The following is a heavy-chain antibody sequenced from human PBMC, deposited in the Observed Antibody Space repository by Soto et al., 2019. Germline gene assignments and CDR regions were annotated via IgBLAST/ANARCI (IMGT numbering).Heavy chain of an antibody. V-gene: IGHV4-59*01. Sequence: QVQLQQSGPGLVKPSETLSLTCSVSGGSISSYFKNWIRQAPGKGLEWIGCIYDSGDANYNPSLKCRVTISVDTSKNHFSLKLSSVTAADTAVYYCGSSRTAVFGDALDIWARVTMVTFSS. CDR3: GSSRTAVFGDALDI. J-gene: IGHJ3*02. CDR1: GGSISSYF. CDR2: IYDSGDA. D-gene: IGHD3-3*01.